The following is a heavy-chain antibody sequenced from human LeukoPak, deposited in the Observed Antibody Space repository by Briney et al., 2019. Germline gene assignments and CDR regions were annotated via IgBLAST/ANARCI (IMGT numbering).Heavy chain of an antibody. J-gene: IGHJ5*02. D-gene: IGHD3/OR15-3a*01. CDR3: AGETGTGFDP. CDR2: INSDGIST. Sequence: GGSLRLSRAASGFTFSRYWMHWVRQAPGKGLVWVARINSDGISTSYADSVKGRFTISRDNAKNTLYLQMNSLRAEDTAVYFCAGETGTGFDPWGQGTLVTVS. CDR1: GFTFSRYW. V-gene: IGHV3-74*01.